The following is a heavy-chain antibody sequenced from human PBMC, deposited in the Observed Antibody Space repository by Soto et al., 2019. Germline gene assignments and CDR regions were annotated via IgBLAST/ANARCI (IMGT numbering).Heavy chain of an antibody. D-gene: IGHD4-17*01. CDR2: IYYSGST. J-gene: IGHJ3*02. Sequence: SETLSLTCTVSGGSISSSSYYWGWIRQPPGKGLEWIGSIYYSGSTYYNPSLKSRVTISVDTSKNQFSLKLSSVTAADTAVYYCAGSHPHDYGDYARDAFDIWGQGTMVTVSS. CDR3: AGSHPHDYGDYARDAFDI. V-gene: IGHV4-39*01. CDR1: GGSISSSSYY.